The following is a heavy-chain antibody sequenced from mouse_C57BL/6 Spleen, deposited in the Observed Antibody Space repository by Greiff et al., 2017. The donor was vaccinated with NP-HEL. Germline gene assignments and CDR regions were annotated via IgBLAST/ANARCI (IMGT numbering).Heavy chain of an antibody. J-gene: IGHJ2*01. Sequence: QVQLKQSGAELAKPGASVKLSCKASGYTFTSYWMHWVKQRPGQGLEWIGYINPSSGYTKYNQKFKDKATLTADKSSSTAYMQLSSLTYEDSAVYYCARGHYDYDEGDYFDYWGQGTTLTVSS. CDR3: ARGHYDYDEGDYFDY. D-gene: IGHD2-4*01. CDR1: GYTFTSYW. CDR2: INPSSGYT. V-gene: IGHV1-7*01.